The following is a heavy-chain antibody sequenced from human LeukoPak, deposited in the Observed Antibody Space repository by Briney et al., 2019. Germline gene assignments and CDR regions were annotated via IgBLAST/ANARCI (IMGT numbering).Heavy chain of an antibody. Sequence: TGGSLRLSCAASGFAVSSNYMSWVRQAPGKGLEWVSVIYSGGSTYYADSVKGRFTISRDNSKNTLYLQVNSLRAEDTAVYFCARPDYGDYPLRYWGQGTLVTVSS. D-gene: IGHD4-17*01. CDR3: ARPDYGDYPLRY. J-gene: IGHJ4*02. V-gene: IGHV3-53*05. CDR2: IYSGGST. CDR1: GFAVSSNY.